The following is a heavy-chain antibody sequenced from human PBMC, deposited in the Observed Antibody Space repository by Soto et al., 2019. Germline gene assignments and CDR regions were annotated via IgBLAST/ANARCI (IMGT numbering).Heavy chain of an antibody. Sequence: ESLTISCKGSGYSFTTYWIAWVRQMPGKGLEWVGIIYPGDSDTRYSPSFEGHVTISVDKSISTAFLQWNSLKASDNAIYYCARHSTSAPKDYWGQGTLVTVSS. CDR2: IYPGDSDT. D-gene: IGHD3-10*01. V-gene: IGHV5-51*01. CDR1: GYSFTTYW. J-gene: IGHJ4*01. CDR3: ARHSTSAPKDY.